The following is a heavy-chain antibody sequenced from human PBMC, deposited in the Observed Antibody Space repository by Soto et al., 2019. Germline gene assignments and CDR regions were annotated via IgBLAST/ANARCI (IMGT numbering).Heavy chain of an antibody. Sequence: GGSLRLSCAASGLTFSSYAMSWVRQAPGKGLEWVSAISGSGGSTYYADSVKGRFTISRDNSKNTLYLQMNSLRAEDTAVYYCAKDLVLLWFGEFPPSFDYWGQGTLVTVSS. CDR2: ISGSGGST. J-gene: IGHJ4*02. D-gene: IGHD3-10*01. V-gene: IGHV3-23*01. CDR1: GLTFSSYA. CDR3: AKDLVLLWFGEFPPSFDY.